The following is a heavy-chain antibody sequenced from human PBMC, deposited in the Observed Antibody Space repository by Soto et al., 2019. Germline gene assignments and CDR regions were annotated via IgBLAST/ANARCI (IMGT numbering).Heavy chain of an antibody. CDR3: ARRYSGYGDY. D-gene: IGHD5-12*01. CDR1: GGSISSGDYY. V-gene: IGHV4-30-4*01. CDR2: IYYSGST. Sequence: SETLSLTCTVSGGSISSGDYYWSWIRQPPGKGLEWIGYIYYSGSTYYNPSLKGRVTISVDTSKNQFSLKLSPVTAADTAVYYCARRYSGYGDYWGQGTLVTVSS. J-gene: IGHJ4*02.